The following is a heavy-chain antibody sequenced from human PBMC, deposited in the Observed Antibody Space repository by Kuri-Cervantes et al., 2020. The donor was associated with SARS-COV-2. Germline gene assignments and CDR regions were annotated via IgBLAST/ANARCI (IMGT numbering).Heavy chain of an antibody. V-gene: IGHV3-11*04. D-gene: IGHD3-3*01. J-gene: IGHJ4*02. Sequence: GEFLKISCAASGFTVSSNYMSWVRQAPGKGLEWVSYISSSGSTIYYADPVKGRFTIPRDNAKNSLYLQMNSLRAEDTAVYYCARTDFWSGYYVDYWGQGTLVTVSS. CDR2: ISSSGSTI. CDR3: ARTDFWSGYYVDY. CDR1: GFTVSSNY.